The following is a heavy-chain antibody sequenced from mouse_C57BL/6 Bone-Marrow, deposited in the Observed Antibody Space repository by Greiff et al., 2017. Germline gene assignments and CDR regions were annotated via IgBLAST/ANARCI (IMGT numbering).Heavy chain of an antibody. CDR3: ARDDGYGNYCV. CDR1: GFTFSSYA. J-gene: IGHJ1*03. Sequence: EVQLVESGGGLVKPGGSLKLSCAASGFTFSSYAMSWVRQTPEKRLEWVATISDGGSYTYYPDNVKGRFTISRDNAKNNLYLQMSHLKSEDTAMYYCARDDGYGNYCVWGTGTTVTVSS. V-gene: IGHV5-4*01. CDR2: ISDGGSYT. D-gene: IGHD2-1*01.